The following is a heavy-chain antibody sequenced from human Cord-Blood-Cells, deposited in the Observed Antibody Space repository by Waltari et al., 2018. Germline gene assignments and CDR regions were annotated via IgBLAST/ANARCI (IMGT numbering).Heavy chain of an antibody. Sequence: QVQLVQSGAAVKKPGSSVKVSCKASGGTFSSYAISWVRQAPGQGLEWMGGIIPIFGTANYAQKFQGRVTITADESTSTAYMELSSLRSEDTAVYYCARRDYYDSSGYYYYYYGMDVWGQGTTVTVSS. CDR3: ARRDYYDSSGYYYYYYGMDV. J-gene: IGHJ6*02. V-gene: IGHV1-69*01. CDR1: GGTFSSYA. CDR2: IIPIFGTA. D-gene: IGHD3-22*01.